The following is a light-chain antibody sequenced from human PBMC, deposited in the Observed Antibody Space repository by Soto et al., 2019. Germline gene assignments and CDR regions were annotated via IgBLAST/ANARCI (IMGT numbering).Light chain of an antibody. CDR3: QSYDSSLSGSL. J-gene: IGLJ3*02. CDR2: GNT. CDR1: SSNIGAGYD. Sequence: SALTQPPSVSGAPGQRVTISCTGSSSNIGAGYDVHWYQQLPGTAPKLLIYGNTNRPSGVPDRFSGSKSGTSASLAITGLQAEDEADYYCQSYDSSLSGSLFGGGTKVTVL. V-gene: IGLV1-40*01.